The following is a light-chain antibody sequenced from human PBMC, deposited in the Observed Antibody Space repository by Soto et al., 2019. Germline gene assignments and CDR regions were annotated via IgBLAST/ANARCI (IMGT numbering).Light chain of an antibody. CDR1: SSNIGAGYD. Sequence: QSVLTQPPSVSGAPGQRVTISCTGSSSNIGAGYDVHWYQHLPGTAPKLLIYGNTNRPSGVPDRFSGSKSGTSASLAITGLQAEDEADYYCQSYDSSLSGFVVFGTGTKLTVL. V-gene: IGLV1-40*01. CDR2: GNT. J-gene: IGLJ1*01. CDR3: QSYDSSLSGFVV.